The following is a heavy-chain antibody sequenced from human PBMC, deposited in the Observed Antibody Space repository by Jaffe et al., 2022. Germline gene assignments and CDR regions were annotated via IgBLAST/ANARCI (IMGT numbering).Heavy chain of an antibody. Sequence: QITLKESGPTLVKPTQTLTLTCTFSGFSLNNGGVGVGWIRQPPGKALEWLALIYGDDVERYSPSLKSRLSLRKDTSKNQVVLTMTNVDPMDTATYYCAHRHFLKTSGWYTFDHWGLGTLVTVSS. CDR2: IYGDDVE. D-gene: IGHD6-19*01. V-gene: IGHV2-5*02. J-gene: IGHJ4*02. CDR1: GFSLNNGGVG. CDR3: AHRHFLKTSGWYTFDH.